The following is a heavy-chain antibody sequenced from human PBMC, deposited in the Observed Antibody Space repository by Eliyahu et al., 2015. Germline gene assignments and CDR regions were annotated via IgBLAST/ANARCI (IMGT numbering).Heavy chain of an antibody. V-gene: IGHV3-11*01. Sequence: QVQVVESGGGLVKPGGSLRLSCVASGFTFSDXXMXWLRQGPGKGVEWVAYINDXGSPRYYADSVKGRFTISRDNAKKLLYLQMNSLRVEDTAVYYCARDAEIHAFHIWGQGTMVTVSS. CDR3: ARDAEIHAFHI. CDR2: INDXGSPR. CDR1: GFTFSDXX. J-gene: IGHJ3*02. D-gene: IGHD1-14*01.